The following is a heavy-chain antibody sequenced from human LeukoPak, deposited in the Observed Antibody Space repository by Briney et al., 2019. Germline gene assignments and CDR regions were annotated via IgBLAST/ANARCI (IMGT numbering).Heavy chain of an antibody. CDR3: ARAALYYYYMDV. V-gene: IGHV3-48*04. CDR2: ISSSSSTI. Sequence: PGGSLRLTCAASGFTFSSYSMNWVRQAPGKGLEWVSYISSSSSTIYYADSVKGRFTISRDNAKNSLYLQMNSLRAEDTAVYYCARAALYYYYMDVWGKGTTVTVSS. J-gene: IGHJ6*03. CDR1: GFTFSSYS.